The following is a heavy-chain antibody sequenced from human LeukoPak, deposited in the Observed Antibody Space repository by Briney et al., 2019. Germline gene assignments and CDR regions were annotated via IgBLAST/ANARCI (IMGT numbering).Heavy chain of an antibody. V-gene: IGHV4-34*01. CDR1: GGSFSGYY. D-gene: IGHD3-22*01. J-gene: IGHJ4*02. CDR2: INHSGST. CDR3: ARRGYDSSGYYALGY. Sequence: SETLSLTCAVYGGSFSGYYWSWIRQPPGKGLEWIGEINHSGSTNYNPPLKSRVTISVDTSKNQFSLKLSSVTAADTAVYYCARRGYDSSGYYALGYWGQGTLVTVSS.